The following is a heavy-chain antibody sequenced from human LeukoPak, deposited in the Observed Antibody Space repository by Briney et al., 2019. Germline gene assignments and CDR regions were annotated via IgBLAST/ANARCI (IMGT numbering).Heavy chain of an antibody. D-gene: IGHD3-10*01. J-gene: IGHJ4*02. V-gene: IGHV4-34*01. Sequence: SETLSLTCTVSGGSISGYYWSWIRQPPGKGLEWIGEINHSGSTNYNPSLKSRVTISVDTSKNQFSLKLSSVTAADTAVYYCARDYYGSGSYYKLAYWGQGTLVTVSS. CDR3: ARDYYGSGSYYKLAY. CDR1: GGSISGYY. CDR2: INHSGST.